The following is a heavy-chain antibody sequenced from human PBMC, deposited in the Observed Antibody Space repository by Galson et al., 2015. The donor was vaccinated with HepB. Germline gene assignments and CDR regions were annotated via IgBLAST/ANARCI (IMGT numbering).Heavy chain of an antibody. V-gene: IGHV1-18*01. CDR1: GYTFTSYG. Sequence: SVKVSCKASGYTFTSYGITWVRQAPGQGLEWMGWISAYNGNTNYAQNLQGRVTMTTDTSTRTAYMELRSLRSDDTAVYYCARDGSLRSGNYYYYYGMDVWGQGTTVTVSS. J-gene: IGHJ6*02. CDR2: ISAYNGNT. CDR3: ARDGSLRSGNYYYYYGMDV. D-gene: IGHD3-3*01.